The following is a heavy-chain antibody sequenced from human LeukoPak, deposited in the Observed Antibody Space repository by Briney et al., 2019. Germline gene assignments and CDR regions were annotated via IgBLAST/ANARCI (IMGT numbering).Heavy chain of an antibody. V-gene: IGHV4-39*01. CDR3: ARQGSVAVAPAWFDP. Sequence: SETLSLTCTVSGGSISSSSYYWGWIRQPPGKGLEWIGSIYYSRSTYYNPSLKSRVTISVDTSKNQFSLKLSSVTAADTAVYYCARQGSVAVAPAWFDPWGQGTLVTVSS. CDR1: GGSISSSSYY. J-gene: IGHJ5*02. D-gene: IGHD6-19*01. CDR2: IYYSRST.